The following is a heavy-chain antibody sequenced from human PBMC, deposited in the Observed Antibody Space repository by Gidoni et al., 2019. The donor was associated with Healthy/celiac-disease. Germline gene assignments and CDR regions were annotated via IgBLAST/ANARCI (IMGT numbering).Heavy chain of an antibody. CDR2: INPNSGGT. D-gene: IGHD2-2*01. V-gene: IGHV1-2*02. J-gene: IGHJ4*02. Sequence: QVQLVQSGAEVTKPGASVTVSSKASGYTFTGHYMHWVRQAPGQGPEWMGWINPNSGGTNYAQKFQGRVTMTRDTSISTAYMELSRLRSDDTAVYYCATAIERYCSSTSCPNCGGDCYPLEYWGQGTLVTVSS. CDR1: GYTFTGHY. CDR3: ATAIERYCSSTSCPNCGGDCYPLEY.